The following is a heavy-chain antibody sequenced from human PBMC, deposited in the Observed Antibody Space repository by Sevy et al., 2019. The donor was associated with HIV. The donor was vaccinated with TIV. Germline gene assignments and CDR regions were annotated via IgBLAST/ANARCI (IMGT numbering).Heavy chain of an antibody. D-gene: IGHD7-27*01. CDR1: GYTVTELS. CDR2: FDSDDGET. V-gene: IGHV1-24*01. CDR3: ARYLGIYFDY. Sequence: ASVKVSCKVSGYTVTELSMHWVRQAPGKGLEWMGGFDSDDGETIYAQKFQGRVTMTEDTSTDTAYMELSSLRSEDTAVCYCARYLGIYFDYWGQGTMVTVSS. J-gene: IGHJ4*02.